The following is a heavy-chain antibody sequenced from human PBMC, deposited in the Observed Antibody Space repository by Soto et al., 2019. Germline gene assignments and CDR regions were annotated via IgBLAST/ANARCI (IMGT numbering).Heavy chain of an antibody. D-gene: IGHD4-17*01. CDR1: GGSVNSGGYY. CDR2: IYYSGTA. J-gene: IGHJ4*02. V-gene: IGHV4-31*01. Sequence: LSLTCTVSGGSVNSGGYYWTWIRQHPGKGLEWIGYIYYSGTAYYNPSLKRLVSISLDTSKNQFSLNLSAVTAADTAVYFCARGATTFPGDFVDHWGQGTLVTVSS. CDR3: ARGATTFPGDFVDH.